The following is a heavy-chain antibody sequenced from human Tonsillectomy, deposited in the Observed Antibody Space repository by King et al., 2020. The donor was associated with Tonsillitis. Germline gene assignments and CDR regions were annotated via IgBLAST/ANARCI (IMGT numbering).Heavy chain of an antibody. D-gene: IGHD3-9*01. CDR1: GDSISGYF. V-gene: IGHV4-59*08. CDR2: IYYTGTT. Sequence: VQLQESGPGLVKPSETLSLTCTVSGDSISGYFWTWIRQPPGKGPEWIGYIYYTGTTNYNPSLKSRVSISVDTSKNQFSLKLRSVTAADTAVYYCARQADNYDLLTGHYWYFDVWGRGALVSVSS. CDR3: ARQADNYDLLTGHYWYFDV. J-gene: IGHJ2*01.